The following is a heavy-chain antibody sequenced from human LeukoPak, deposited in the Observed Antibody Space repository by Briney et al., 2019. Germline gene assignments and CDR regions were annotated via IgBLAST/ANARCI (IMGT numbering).Heavy chain of an antibody. CDR3: AKAIYSSSWLIPGYFDY. V-gene: IGHV3-30*02. D-gene: IGHD6-13*01. Sequence: HPGGSLRLSCAASGFTFSSYGMHWVRQAPGKGLEWVAFIRYDGSNKYYADSVKGRFTISRDNSKNTLYLQMNSLRAEDTAVYYCAKAIYSSSWLIPGYFDYWGQGTLVTVSS. CDR1: GFTFSSYG. CDR2: IRYDGSNK. J-gene: IGHJ4*02.